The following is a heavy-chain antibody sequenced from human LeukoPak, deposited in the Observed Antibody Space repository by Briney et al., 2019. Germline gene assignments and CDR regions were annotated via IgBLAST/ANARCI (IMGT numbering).Heavy chain of an antibody. CDR2: INPNSGGT. CDR3: ATGPGKYYYDTSSYSGFHCYFGL. Sequence: GASVKVSCKASGYIFTGYYMHWVRQAPGQGLEWMGWINPNSGGTNYAQKFQGRVTMTRDTSISTAYMELSRLRSDDTAVYYCATGPGKYYYDTSSYSGFHCYFGLWGRGTLVTVSS. J-gene: IGHJ2*01. V-gene: IGHV1-2*02. D-gene: IGHD3-22*01. CDR1: GYIFTGYY.